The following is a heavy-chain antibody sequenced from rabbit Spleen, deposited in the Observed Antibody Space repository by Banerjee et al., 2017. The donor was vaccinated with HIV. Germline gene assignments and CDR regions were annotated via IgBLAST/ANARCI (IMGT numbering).Heavy chain of an antibody. D-gene: IGHD1-1*01. J-gene: IGHJ2*01. CDR2: IFGGGSGST. V-gene: IGHV1S45*01. CDR1: GFSFSSNW. Sequence: LEESGGGLVKPGGTLTLTCTVSGFSFSSNWICWVRQAPGKGLELSACIFGGGSGSTWYASWAKGRFTIFKISSTMVILQMTSLTAADTATYFCARNYVNAFDPWGPGTLVTVS. CDR3: ARNYVNAFDP.